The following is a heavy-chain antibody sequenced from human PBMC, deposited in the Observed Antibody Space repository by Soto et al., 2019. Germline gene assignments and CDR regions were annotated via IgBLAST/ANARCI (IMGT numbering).Heavy chain of an antibody. CDR3: AKSVPDPACRGGGCHRTFDY. Sequence: QVQLVESGGGVVQPGGSVRLSCTASGFTLGAYVMHWVRQAQGKGPEWVAAISADGRDLFYAASVEGRFTISRDNSKNARFLQMNRLTSEDTSVYSCAKSVPDPACRGGGCHRTFDYWGQGTLVTVSS. CDR1: GFTLGAYV. V-gene: IGHV3-30*18. CDR2: ISADGRDL. J-gene: IGHJ4*02. D-gene: IGHD2-15*01.